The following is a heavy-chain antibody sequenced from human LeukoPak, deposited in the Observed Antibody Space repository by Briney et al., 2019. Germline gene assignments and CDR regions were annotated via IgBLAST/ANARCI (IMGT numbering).Heavy chain of an antibody. J-gene: IGHJ4*02. Sequence: PGGSLRLSCAASGFTFSSYRMNWVRQAPGKGLEWVSSISSSSSYIYYADSVKGRFTISRDNAKNSLYLQMNSLRAEDTAVYYCAREYDYVWGSYRPAFDYWGQGTLVTVSS. CDR2: ISSSSSYI. D-gene: IGHD3-16*02. CDR1: GFTFSSYR. CDR3: AREYDYVWGSYRPAFDY. V-gene: IGHV3-21*01.